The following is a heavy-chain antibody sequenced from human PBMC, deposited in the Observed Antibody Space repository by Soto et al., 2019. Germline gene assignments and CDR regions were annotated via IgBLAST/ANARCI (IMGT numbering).Heavy chain of an antibody. V-gene: IGHV4-31*03. J-gene: IGHJ4*02. D-gene: IGHD3-9*01. Sequence: QVQLQESGPGLVKPSQTLSLTCTVSGGSISSGGDYWSWIRQHTGKGLEWLGYIYYSGSTYYTPSLKIRVTISVDPSKNQFSLKLSSVTAADTAVYYCARGDILTGCDYWGQGTLVTVSS. CDR3: ARGDILTGCDY. CDR1: GGSISSGGDY. CDR2: IYYSGST.